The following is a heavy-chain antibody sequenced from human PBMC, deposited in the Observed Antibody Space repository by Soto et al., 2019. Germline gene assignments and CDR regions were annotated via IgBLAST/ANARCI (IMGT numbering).Heavy chain of an antibody. CDR2: ISYDGSNK. J-gene: IGHJ6*02. D-gene: IGHD2-15*01. V-gene: IGHV3-30-3*01. Sequence: GGSLRLSCAASGFTFSSYAMHWVRQAPGKGLEWVAVISYDGSNKYYADSVKGRFTISRDNSKNTLYLQMNSLRAEDTAVYYCAREYCSGGSCYRGFYYGMDVWGQGTTVTVSS. CDR3: AREYCSGGSCYRGFYYGMDV. CDR1: GFTFSSYA.